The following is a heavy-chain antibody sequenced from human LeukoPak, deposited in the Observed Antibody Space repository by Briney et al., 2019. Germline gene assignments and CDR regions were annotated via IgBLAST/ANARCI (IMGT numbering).Heavy chain of an antibody. J-gene: IGHJ1*01. CDR1: GFSFTNSW. CDR2: IKQDGSDK. D-gene: IGHD6-19*01. V-gene: IGHV3-7*01. CDR3: ATGYSSGWYFYFQH. Sequence: TGGSLRLSCAASGFSFTNSWMTWVRQAPGKGLEWVANIKQDGSDKYYVDPVKGRFTISRDNAKNSLSLRMNSLSAEDTAVYYCATGYSSGWYFYFQHWGQGSLVSVSS.